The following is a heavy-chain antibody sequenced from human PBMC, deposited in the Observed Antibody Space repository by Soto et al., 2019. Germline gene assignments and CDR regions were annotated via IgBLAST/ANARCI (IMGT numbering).Heavy chain of an antibody. Sequence: QVQLEQSGAEVKKPGASVKVSCKASGYTFTAYFLHWVRQVPGQGFEWMAWINPRSDVTNYAQKFQGRFTVTRDTAISTVYMELNNMTFNDTAVYYCVRGSAGGGAYWGQGTRVVVSS. V-gene: IGHV1-2*02. CDR3: VRGSAGGGAY. J-gene: IGHJ4*02. D-gene: IGHD6-13*01. CDR1: GYTFTAYF. CDR2: INPRSDVT.